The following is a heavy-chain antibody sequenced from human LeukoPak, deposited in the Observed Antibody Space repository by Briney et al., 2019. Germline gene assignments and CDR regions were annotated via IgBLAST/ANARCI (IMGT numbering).Heavy chain of an antibody. Sequence: PSETLSLTCTVSGGSISRYYWSWIRQPAGKGLEWIGRIYTSGSTNYNPSLKSRVTISVDTSKNQFSLKLSSVTAADTAVYYCARHEGGGFYSRSFDVWGQGTLVTVSS. J-gene: IGHJ3*01. CDR3: ARHEGGGFYSRSFDV. CDR2: IYTSGST. CDR1: GGSISRYY. V-gene: IGHV4-4*07. D-gene: IGHD2-15*01.